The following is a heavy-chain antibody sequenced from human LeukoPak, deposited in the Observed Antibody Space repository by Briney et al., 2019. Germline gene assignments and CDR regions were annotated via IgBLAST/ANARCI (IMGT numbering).Heavy chain of an antibody. D-gene: IGHD2-2*01. Sequence: PGGSLRLSCAASGFTFSSYAMTWVRQAPGKGLEWVSATSAGGGGTYYADSVKGRFTISRDNSKNTLYLEVNGLRAEDTAVYYCARDSCSSTSCLSIDDYWGQGTLVTVSS. V-gene: IGHV3-23*01. CDR1: GFTFSSYA. CDR3: ARDSCSSTSCLSIDDY. CDR2: TSAGGGGT. J-gene: IGHJ4*02.